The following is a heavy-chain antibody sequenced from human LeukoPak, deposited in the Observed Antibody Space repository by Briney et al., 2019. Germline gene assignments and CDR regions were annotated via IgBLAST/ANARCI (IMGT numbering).Heavy chain of an antibody. J-gene: IGHJ4*02. D-gene: IGHD3-3*01. CDR1: GFTFRSNW. Sequence: GGSLRLSCAASGFTFRSNWMHWVRQVPGKGLVWVSRINTDGRSTGYADSVKGRFTISRDNAENTLYLQMNSLRAEDTAIYYRARGKGGSGYSIDYWGQGTLVTVSS. CDR3: ARGKGGSGYSIDY. CDR2: INTDGRST. V-gene: IGHV3-74*01.